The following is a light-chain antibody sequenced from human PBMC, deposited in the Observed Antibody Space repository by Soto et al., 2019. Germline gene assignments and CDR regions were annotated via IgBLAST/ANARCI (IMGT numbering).Light chain of an antibody. Sequence: QSALTQPASVSGSPGQSITISCTGTSSDVGGYNYVSWYQQHPGKAPKLMIYEVSNRPSGVSNRFSGSKSGNTASLTISGLQAEDEADYYFSSYTSSSIYVVGPGTKV. J-gene: IGLJ1*01. V-gene: IGLV2-14*01. CDR3: SSYTSSSIYV. CDR1: SSDVGGYNY. CDR2: EVS.